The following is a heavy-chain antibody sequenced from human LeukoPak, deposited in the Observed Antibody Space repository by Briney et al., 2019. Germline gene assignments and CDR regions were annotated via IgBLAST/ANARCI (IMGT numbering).Heavy chain of an antibody. CDR2: ISSGSTI. CDR3: GGWFDY. CDR1: GFTFSVYY. V-gene: IGHV3-11*04. Sequence: GGSLRLSCAASGFTFSVYYMSWIRQAPGKGLEWVSYISSGSTIYYADSVKGRFTISRDNAKNSLYLQMNSLRAEDTAVYYCGGWFDYWGQGTLVTVSS. J-gene: IGHJ4*02.